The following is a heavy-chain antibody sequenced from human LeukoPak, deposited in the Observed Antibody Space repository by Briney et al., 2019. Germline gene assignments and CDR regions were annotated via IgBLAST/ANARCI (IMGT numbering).Heavy chain of an antibody. Sequence: GESLKISCKGSGYTFTNYWIGWVRQMPGKGLEWMGIIYAADSDTKYSPSFQGQVTISADKSISTAYLQWSSLKASDTAIYYCARGGSSHWYEFDYWGQGTLVTVSS. D-gene: IGHD6-19*01. V-gene: IGHV5-51*01. CDR1: GYTFTNYW. J-gene: IGHJ4*02. CDR2: IYAADSDT. CDR3: ARGGSSHWYEFDY.